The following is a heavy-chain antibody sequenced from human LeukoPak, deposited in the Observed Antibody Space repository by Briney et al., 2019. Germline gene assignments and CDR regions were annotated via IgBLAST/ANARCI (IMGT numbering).Heavy chain of an antibody. CDR3: ARVITGGVDY. CDR1: GYTFSVYS. Sequence: ASVKVSCKASGYTFSVYSMHSVPQAPGQGLEWMGWINPNSGGTNYAQKFQGRVTMTRDTSISTAYMELSRLRSDDTAVYYCARVITGGVDYWGQGTLVTVSS. J-gene: IGHJ4*02. D-gene: IGHD3-16*01. CDR2: INPNSGGT. V-gene: IGHV1-2*02.